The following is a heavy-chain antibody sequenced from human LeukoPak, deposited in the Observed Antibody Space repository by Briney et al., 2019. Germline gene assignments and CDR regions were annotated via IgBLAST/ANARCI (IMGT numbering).Heavy chain of an antibody. Sequence: PLETLSLTCTVSGGSISSSSYYWSWIRQPPGEGLEWIGYIYNSGNTNYNPSLKSRVTISVDTSKNQFSLKLTSVTAADTAVYYCARYRAFDIWGKGTTVTVSS. CDR1: GGSISSSSYY. CDR3: ARYRAFDI. D-gene: IGHD3-9*01. V-gene: IGHV4-61*01. CDR2: IYNSGNT. J-gene: IGHJ6*04.